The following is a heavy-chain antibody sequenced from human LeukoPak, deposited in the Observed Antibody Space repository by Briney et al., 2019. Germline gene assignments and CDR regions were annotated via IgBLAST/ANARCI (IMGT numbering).Heavy chain of an antibody. CDR2: IYHSGST. CDR1: GYSISSGYY. D-gene: IGHD3-3*01. CDR3: ARGTFWSGYYHDY. V-gene: IGHV4-38-2*02. J-gene: IGHJ4*02. Sequence: SETLSLTCTVSGYSISSGYYWGWIRQPPGKGLEWIGSIYHSGSTYYNPSLKSRVTISLNTSKTQFSLKLSSVTAADTAVYYCARGTFWSGYYHDYWGQGTLVTVSS.